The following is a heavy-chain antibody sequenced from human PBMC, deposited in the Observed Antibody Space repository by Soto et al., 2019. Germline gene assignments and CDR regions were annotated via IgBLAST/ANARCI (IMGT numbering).Heavy chain of an antibody. D-gene: IGHD6-19*01. V-gene: IGHV3-48*02. Sequence: EVQLVESGGGLVQPGGSLRLTCAPPGFPFRIYSRNWVPQAPGKGLEWSSYITSDTNTIKYADSVKGRFTISRDNAKNLVYLQMNSLRDEDTAVYFCARSVEGHFDYWGQGTVVTVSS. J-gene: IGHJ4*02. CDR2: ITSDTNTI. CDR3: ARSVEGHFDY. CDR1: GFPFRIYS.